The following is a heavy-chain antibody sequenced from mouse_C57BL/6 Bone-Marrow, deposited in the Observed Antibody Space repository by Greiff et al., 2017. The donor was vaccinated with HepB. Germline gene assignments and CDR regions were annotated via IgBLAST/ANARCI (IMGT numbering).Heavy chain of an antibody. CDR3: VRHMTFPGFAY. Sequence: EVQLVESGGGLVQPKGSLKLSCAASGFSFNTYAMNWVRQAPGKGLEWVARIRSKSNNYATYYADSVKDRFTISRDDSESMRYLQMNNLKTEDTAMYYCVRHMTFPGFAYWGQGTLVTVSA. J-gene: IGHJ3*01. D-gene: IGHD2-3*01. CDR2: IRSKSNNYAT. V-gene: IGHV10-1*01. CDR1: GFSFNTYA.